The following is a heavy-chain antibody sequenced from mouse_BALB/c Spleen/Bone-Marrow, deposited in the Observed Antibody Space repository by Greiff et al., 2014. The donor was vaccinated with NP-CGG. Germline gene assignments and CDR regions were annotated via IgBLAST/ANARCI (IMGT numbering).Heavy chain of an antibody. V-gene: IGHV1S29*02. D-gene: IGHD2-14*01. J-gene: IGHJ2*01. Sequence: VQLQQSGPELVKPWASVKISCKASGYTFTDFHMSWVKQSHGKSLEGIGFISPYIGGTGYKQKFKSKATFTVDSSSSTAYMELRSLTSEDSAVYYCARGRRYDGPYFDYWGQGTTLTVSS. CDR3: ARGRRYDGPYFDY. CDR2: ISPYIGGT. CDR1: GYTFTDFH.